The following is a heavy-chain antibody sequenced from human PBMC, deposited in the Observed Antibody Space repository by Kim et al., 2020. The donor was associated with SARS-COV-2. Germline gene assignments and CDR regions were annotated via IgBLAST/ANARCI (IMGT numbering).Heavy chain of an antibody. V-gene: IGHV3-33*05. Sequence: GGSLRLSCAASGFTFSSYGMHWVRQAPGKGLEWVSVISYDGSNKYYADSVKGRFTISRDNSKNTLYLQMNSLRAEDTAVYYCAREGGYVVLWFGNYGMDVWGQGTTVTVSS. CDR2: ISYDGSNK. CDR1: GFTFSSYG. CDR3: AREGGYVVLWFGNYGMDV. J-gene: IGHJ6*02. D-gene: IGHD3-10*01.